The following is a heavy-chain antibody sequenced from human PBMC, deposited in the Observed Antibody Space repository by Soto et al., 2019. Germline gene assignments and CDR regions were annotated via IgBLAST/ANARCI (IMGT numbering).Heavy chain of an antibody. V-gene: IGHV3-21*04. CDR3: AKAGTVAAPDSDY. J-gene: IGHJ4*02. Sequence: EVQVLESGGGLVQPGGSLRLSCAASGFTFSNFAMHWVRQAPGKGLEWVSSISTSIGEMYYADSVRGRFTISRDNAKNTLYLQMNSLRAEDSAVYYCAKAGTVAAPDSDYWGQGTQVTVSS. CDR2: ISTSIGEM. D-gene: IGHD6-6*01. CDR1: GFTFSNFA.